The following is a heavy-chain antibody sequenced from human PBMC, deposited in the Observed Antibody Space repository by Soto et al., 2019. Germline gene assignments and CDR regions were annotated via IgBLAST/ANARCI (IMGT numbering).Heavy chain of an antibody. Sequence: SETLSLTCAVSGHSISSSNWWAWIRQCPGKGLEWIGYINYSGTTYYNPSLRGRVTMSVDTSKNQFSLDLSSVTAVDTAVYYCAKNTGGTRGPYFDYWGQGTLVTVSS. V-gene: IGHV4-28*01. J-gene: IGHJ4*02. CDR3: AKNTGGTRGPYFDY. D-gene: IGHD1-1*01. CDR2: INYSGTT. CDR1: GHSISSSNW.